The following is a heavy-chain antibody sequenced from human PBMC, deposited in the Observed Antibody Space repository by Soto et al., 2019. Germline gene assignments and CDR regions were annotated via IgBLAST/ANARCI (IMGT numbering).Heavy chain of an antibody. Sequence: SETLSLTCAVYGGSLSSYHYDWIRQSPGKGLEWIGEINDSGSTNYNPSLKSRVTISVDKPKNQFSLRLNSVTAADTAVYYCARGRRQQLVRSKFDWFDPWGQGILVTVS. CDR1: GGSLSSYH. CDR3: ARGRRQQLVRSKFDWFDP. CDR2: INDSGST. J-gene: IGHJ5*02. V-gene: IGHV4-34*01. D-gene: IGHD6-13*01.